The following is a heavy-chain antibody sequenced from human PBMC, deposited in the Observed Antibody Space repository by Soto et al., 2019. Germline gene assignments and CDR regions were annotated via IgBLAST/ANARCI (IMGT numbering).Heavy chain of an antibody. V-gene: IGHV3-21*01. D-gene: IGHD6-13*01. CDR2: ISSSSSYI. CDR3: ARYGLYSSSWFDY. CDR1: GCTFSSYS. Sequence: GGSLRLSCAASGCTFSSYSMNWVRQAPGKGLEWVSSISSSSSYIYYADSVKGRFTISRDNAKNSLYLQMNSLRAEDTAVYYCARYGLYSSSWFDYWGQGTLVTVSS. J-gene: IGHJ4*02.